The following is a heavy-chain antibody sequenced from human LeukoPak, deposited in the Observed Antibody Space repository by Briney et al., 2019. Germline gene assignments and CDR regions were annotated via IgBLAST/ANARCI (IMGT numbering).Heavy chain of an antibody. CDR3: ARGRSLHYFDY. CDR1: GESFSDYY. J-gene: IGHJ4*02. Sequence: PSETLSLTCGFYGESFSDYYWGWIRQPPGKGLEWIGEINRTGSTNYNPSLKSRVTISVDTSRNQFSLRLTSVTAADTAVYYCARGRSLHYFDYWGQGTLVTVSS. CDR2: INRTGST. V-gene: IGHV4-34*01.